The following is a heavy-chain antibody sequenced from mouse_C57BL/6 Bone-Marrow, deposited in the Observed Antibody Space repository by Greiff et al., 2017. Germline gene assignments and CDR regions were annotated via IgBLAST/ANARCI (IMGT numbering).Heavy chain of an antibody. V-gene: IGHV5-9-1*02. CDR1: GFTFSSYA. Sequence: EVHLVESGEGLVKPGGSLKLSCAASGFTFSSYAMSWVRQTPEKRLEWVAYISSGGDYIYYADTVKGRLTISRENARNTLYLQMSSLKSEDTAMFYCTRGDGYYPAWFAYWGQGTLVTVSA. D-gene: IGHD2-3*01. CDR2: ISSGGDYI. J-gene: IGHJ3*01. CDR3: TRGDGYYPAWFAY.